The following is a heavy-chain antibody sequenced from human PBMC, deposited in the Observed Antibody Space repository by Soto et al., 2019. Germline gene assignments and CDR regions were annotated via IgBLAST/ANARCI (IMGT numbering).Heavy chain of an antibody. CDR2: IYYSGST. CDR3: ARDRGGITVSSKPLGEWFDP. V-gene: IGHV4-61*05. J-gene: IGHJ5*02. D-gene: IGHD3-10*01. CDR1: GGSISSSSYY. Sequence: PSETLSLTCTVSGGSISSSSYYWGWIRQPPGKGLEWIGYIYYSGSTNYNPSLESRATISLDLPKNQFSLRLTSVTAADTAVYYCARDRGGITVSSKPLGEWFDPWGQGTLVTVSS.